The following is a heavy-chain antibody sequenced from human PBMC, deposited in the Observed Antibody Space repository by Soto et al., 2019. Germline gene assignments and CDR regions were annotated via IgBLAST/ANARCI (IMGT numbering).Heavy chain of an antibody. D-gene: IGHD5-18*01. CDR3: VRDSRFCGYSNCRGVAFDI. Sequence: EVQLVESGGGLVQPGGSLRLSCAASEFTFGSHWMSWIRQAPGKGLEWVANIKEDGSDRYYVDSVKGRFTISRDNAKKSVYLQMDSLRAEDTAVYYCVRDSRFCGYSNCRGVAFDIWGHGTLVTV. J-gene: IGHJ3*02. CDR1: EFTFGSHW. V-gene: IGHV3-7*01. CDR2: IKEDGSDR.